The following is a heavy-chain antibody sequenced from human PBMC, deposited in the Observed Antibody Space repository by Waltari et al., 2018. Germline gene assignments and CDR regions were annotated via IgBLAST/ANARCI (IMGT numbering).Heavy chain of an antibody. V-gene: IGHV1-24*01. CDR3: ATDLGCSGGSCYSGVR. CDR2: FDPEDGET. D-gene: IGHD2-15*01. J-gene: IGHJ4*02. Sequence: QVQLVQSGAEVKKPGASVKVSCKVSGYTLTELSMHWVRQAPGKGLEWMGGFDPEDGETIYAKKFQGRVTMTEDTSTDTAYMELSSLRSEDTAVYYCATDLGCSGGSCYSGVRWGQGTLVTVSS. CDR1: GYTLTELS.